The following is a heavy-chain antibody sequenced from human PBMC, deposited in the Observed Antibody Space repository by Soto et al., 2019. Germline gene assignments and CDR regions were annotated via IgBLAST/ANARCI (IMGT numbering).Heavy chain of an antibody. V-gene: IGHV4-59*08. D-gene: IGHD3-10*01. Sequence: SETLSLTCTVSGGSISSYYWSWIRQPPGKGLEWIGYIYYSGSTNYNPPLKSRVTISVDTSKNQFSLKLSSVTAADTAVYYCARRSSSGAVFDYWGQGNLVTVSS. CDR3: ARRSSSGAVFDY. CDR2: IYYSGST. CDR1: GGSISSYY. J-gene: IGHJ4*02.